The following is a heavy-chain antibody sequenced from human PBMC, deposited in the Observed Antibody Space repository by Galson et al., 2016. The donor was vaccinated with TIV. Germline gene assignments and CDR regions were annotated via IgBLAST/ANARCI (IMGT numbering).Heavy chain of an antibody. Sequence: SLRLSCAASGFTFSSYDMFWVRQAPGKGLEWVAFVAYDGSDKNYADSVKGRFTISRDKSKNTLYLQMSSLRPEDTAVYHCARVYSSYSFDYWGQGTLVTVSS. J-gene: IGHJ4*02. CDR1: GFTFSSYD. V-gene: IGHV3-30*04. D-gene: IGHD6-19*01. CDR2: VAYDGSDK. CDR3: ARVYSSYSFDY.